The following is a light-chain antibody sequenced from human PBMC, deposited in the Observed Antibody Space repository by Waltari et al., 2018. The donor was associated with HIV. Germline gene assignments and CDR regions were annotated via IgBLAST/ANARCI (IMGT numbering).Light chain of an antibody. J-gene: IGLJ1*01. CDR1: SSDVGGYNY. Sequence: QSALTQPRSVSGSPGQSVTISCTGTSSDVGGYNYVSWYQQHPGKAPKRMIFDVRRRPAGVPDRFPGSRSGNTASLTISGLQAEDEADYYCCSYAGSYTYVFGTGTKVTVL. CDR2: DVR. V-gene: IGLV2-11*01. CDR3: CSYAGSYTYV.